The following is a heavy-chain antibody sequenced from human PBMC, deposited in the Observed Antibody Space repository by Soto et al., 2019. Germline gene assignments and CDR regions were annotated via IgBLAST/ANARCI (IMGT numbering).Heavy chain of an antibody. Sequence: EVQLVESGGGLVQPGGSLRVSCAASGFTFSNYWMAWIRQAPGRGLEWVANINQDESEKNYVDSVKGRFTISRDNAKNSLFLQMNSLRVEDTAVYYCVAGTGYWGQGTLVTVSS. CDR3: VAGTGY. D-gene: IGHD6-19*01. V-gene: IGHV3-7*02. CDR2: INQDESEK. J-gene: IGHJ4*02. CDR1: GFTFSNYW.